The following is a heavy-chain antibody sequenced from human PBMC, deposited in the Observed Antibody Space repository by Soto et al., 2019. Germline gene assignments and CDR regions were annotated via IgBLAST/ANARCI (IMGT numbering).Heavy chain of an antibody. Sequence: SETLSLTGSVSGYSSSDYYWSWIRQTPGKGLEWIGYIHYSGTTYYNPSLKSRVTISEDMSRNQFSLSLSSVTAADTAVYFCARHYGGSAFDIWGQGTSVTVSS. CDR1: GYSSSDYY. CDR3: ARHYGGSAFDI. V-gene: IGHV4-30-4*01. CDR2: IHYSGTT. J-gene: IGHJ3*02. D-gene: IGHD3-16*01.